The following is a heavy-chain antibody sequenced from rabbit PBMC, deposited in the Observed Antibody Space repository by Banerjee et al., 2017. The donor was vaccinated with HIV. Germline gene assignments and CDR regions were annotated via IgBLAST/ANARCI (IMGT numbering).Heavy chain of an antibody. D-gene: IGHD8-1*01. CDR3: AKWGGSSFSSYGMDL. Sequence: QSLEESGGDLVKPGASLTLTCTASGLDFSSSYWICWVRQAPGKGLEWIACIYGGSSGTTYYASWAKGRFSISRENNQNTVTLQMTSLTASDTATYFCAKWGGSSFSSYGMDLWGPGTLVTVS. CDR1: GLDFSSSYW. CDR2: IYGGSSGTT. J-gene: IGHJ6*01. V-gene: IGHV1S40*01.